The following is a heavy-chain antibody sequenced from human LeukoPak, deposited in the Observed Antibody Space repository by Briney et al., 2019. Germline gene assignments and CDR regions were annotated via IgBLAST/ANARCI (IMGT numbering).Heavy chain of an antibody. Sequence: PSETLSLTCTVSGGSISSGDYYWSWIRQPPGKGLEWIGYIYYSGSTYYNPSLKSRVTISVDTSKNQFSLKLSSVTAADTAVYYCARLIERFYFDYWGQGTLVTVSS. CDR2: IYYSGST. V-gene: IGHV4-30-4*01. CDR3: ARLIERFYFDY. CDR1: GGSISSGDYY. D-gene: IGHD2-8*01. J-gene: IGHJ4*02.